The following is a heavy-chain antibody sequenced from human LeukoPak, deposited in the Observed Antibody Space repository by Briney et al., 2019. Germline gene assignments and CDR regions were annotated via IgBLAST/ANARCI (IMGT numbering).Heavy chain of an antibody. V-gene: IGHV4-61*02. D-gene: IGHD2-15*01. Sequence: QVQLQESGPGLVKPSQTLSLTCTVSGGSISSANVYWSWIRRPAGKGLEWIGRVYSSGSSNYNPSLNSRVTISVDTSKNQVSLKLTSVTAADTAVYYCARGRLLATFDYWGQGTLVTVSS. CDR1: GGSISSANVY. CDR3: ARGRLLATFDY. CDR2: VYSSGSS. J-gene: IGHJ4*02.